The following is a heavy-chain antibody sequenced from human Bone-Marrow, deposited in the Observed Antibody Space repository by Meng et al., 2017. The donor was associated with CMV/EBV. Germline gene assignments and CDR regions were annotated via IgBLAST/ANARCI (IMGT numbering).Heavy chain of an antibody. V-gene: IGHV1-18*01. CDR3: ARDTLNWNFDY. J-gene: IGHJ4*02. D-gene: IGHD1-1*01. CDR1: GYTFTNYG. CDR2: ISAYNGNT. Sequence: ASVKVSCKASGYTFTNYGITWVRQAPGHGLEWMGWISAYNGNTNYAQKLQDRVTMTTDTSTSTAYLSLRSLRSDDTAIYYCARDTLNWNFDYWGQGKPVTVSS.